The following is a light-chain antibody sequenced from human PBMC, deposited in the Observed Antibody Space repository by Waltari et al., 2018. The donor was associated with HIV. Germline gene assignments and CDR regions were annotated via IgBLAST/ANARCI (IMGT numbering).Light chain of an antibody. CDR1: QNIGSY. Sequence: LTPSPVTLSVSLGYRVTLSCRASQNIGSYLAWYQQKTAQSPSLLVYAASIRAPGIPARFTGSGSGTDFDLIIDGLQPDDCAVDFCHQYNDWPRSTFGQETKVEIK. J-gene: IGKJ2*01. V-gene: IGKV3-11*01. CDR3: HQYNDWPRST. CDR2: AAS.